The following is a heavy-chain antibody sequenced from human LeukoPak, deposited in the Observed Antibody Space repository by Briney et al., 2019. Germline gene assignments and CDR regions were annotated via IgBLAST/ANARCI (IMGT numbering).Heavy chain of an antibody. V-gene: IGHV4-38-2*01. J-gene: IGHJ4*02. Sequence: PSETLSLTCAVSGYSISSGYYWGWIRQPPGKGLEWIGSIYHSGSTYYNPSLKSRVTISVDTSKNQFSLKLSSVTAADTAVYYCARALVSQNQYYFDYWGQGTLVTVSS. D-gene: IGHD2-8*02. CDR3: ARALVSQNQYYFDY. CDR1: GYSISSGYY. CDR2: IYHSGST.